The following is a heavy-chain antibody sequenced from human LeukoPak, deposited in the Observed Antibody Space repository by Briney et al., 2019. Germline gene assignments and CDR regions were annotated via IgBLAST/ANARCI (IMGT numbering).Heavy chain of an antibody. V-gene: IGHV3-7*03. J-gene: IGHJ6*02. CDR2: IKPDGSEK. CDR3: AKDQDGSGSVSGMDV. CDR1: GFTFSTYW. Sequence: GGSLRLSCAVSGFTFSTYWMSWVRQAPGKGLEWVANIKPDGSEKYYVDSVKGRFTISRDNSKNTLYLQMNSLRAEDTAVYYCAKDQDGSGSVSGMDVWGQGTTVTVSS. D-gene: IGHD3-10*01.